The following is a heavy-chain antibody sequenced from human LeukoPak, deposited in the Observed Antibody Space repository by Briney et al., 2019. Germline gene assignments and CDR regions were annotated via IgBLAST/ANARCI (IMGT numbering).Heavy chain of an antibody. CDR1: GFSFSSYG. J-gene: IGHJ4*02. D-gene: IGHD3-10*01. CDR3: ARGGVLWFGELLSQPFDY. CDR2: IWYDGSNK. V-gene: IGHV3-33*01. Sequence: PGGSLRLSCAASGFSFSSYGMHWVRQAPGKGLEWVAFIWYDGSNKYYADSVKGRFTISRDNSKNTLYLQMNSLRAEDTAVYYCARGGVLWFGELLSQPFDYWGQGTLVTVSS.